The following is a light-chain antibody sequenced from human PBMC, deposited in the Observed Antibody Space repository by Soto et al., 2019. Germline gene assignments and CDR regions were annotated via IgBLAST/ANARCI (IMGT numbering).Light chain of an antibody. V-gene: IGKV3-11*01. CDR3: QQRSNGPRGT. Sequence: EILLTQSPATLSLSPGDKATLSCRASRSVSSYLAWYQQKPGHAPRLLIYDASNRATGIPARFRGSGSGTYVTRTISSLETEDFAVNYCQQRSNGPRGTVGQVTEAYIK. CDR2: DAS. J-gene: IGKJ1*01. CDR1: RSVSSY.